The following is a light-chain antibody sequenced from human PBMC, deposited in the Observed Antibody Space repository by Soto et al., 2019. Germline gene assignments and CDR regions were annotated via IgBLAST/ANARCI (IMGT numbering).Light chain of an antibody. Sequence: DIQVTQSPPTLSASVGDRVTITCRASQTISTWMVWYQQKSGKAPKLLVYDASTLQSGVASRFSGSGSGTDFTLTISSLQPEDFATYYCQQANSFPHTFGQGTRLEIK. J-gene: IGKJ5*01. CDR2: DAS. V-gene: IGKV1-12*01. CDR3: QQANSFPHT. CDR1: QTISTW.